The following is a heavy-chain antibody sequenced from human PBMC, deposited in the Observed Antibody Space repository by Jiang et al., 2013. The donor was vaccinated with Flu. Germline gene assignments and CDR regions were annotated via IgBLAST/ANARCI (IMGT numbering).Heavy chain of an antibody. CDR1: GFTFSSYA. V-gene: IGHV3-23*01. CDR2: ISGSGGST. J-gene: IGHJ4*02. D-gene: IGHD3-22*01. Sequence: QLLESGGGLVQPGGSLRLSCAASGFTFSSYAMSWVRQAPGKGLEWVSAISGSGGSTYYADSVKGRFTISRDNSKNTLYLQMNSLRAEDTAVYYCAKDTNYDSSGYYPLWFDYWGQGTLVTVSS. CDR3: AKDTNYDSSGYYPLWFDY.